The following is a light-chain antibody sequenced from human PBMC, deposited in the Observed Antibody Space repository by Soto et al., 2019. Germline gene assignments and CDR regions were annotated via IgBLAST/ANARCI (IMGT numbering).Light chain of an antibody. J-gene: IGKJ1*01. Sequence: EIVLTQSPGTLSLSPGERATLSCRASQSVSSYYLAWYQQKPGQAPRLLIYAASSRATGIPDRYSGGGSGTDFTLTISRLEPEEFAGYYCQQCGSPPWTFGQETKVEIK. V-gene: IGKV3-20*01. CDR1: QSVSSYY. CDR3: QQCGSPPWT. CDR2: AAS.